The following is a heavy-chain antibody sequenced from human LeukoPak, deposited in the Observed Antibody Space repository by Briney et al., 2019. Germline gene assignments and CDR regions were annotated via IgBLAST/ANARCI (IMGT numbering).Heavy chain of an antibody. Sequence: GGSLRLSCAASAFSLNAYNMNWVRQAPGKGLEWVSSISYTGTYIYYADSVKGRFTISGDNAQNSLYLQMNSLRAEDTAIYYCVRDRGTYRPIDYWGQGTLVTVSS. D-gene: IGHD1-26*01. J-gene: IGHJ4*02. CDR1: AFSLNAYN. CDR2: ISYTGTYI. CDR3: VRDRGTYRPIDY. V-gene: IGHV3-21*04.